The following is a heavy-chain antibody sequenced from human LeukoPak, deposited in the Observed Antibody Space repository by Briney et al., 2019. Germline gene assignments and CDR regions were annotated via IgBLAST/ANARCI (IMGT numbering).Heavy chain of an antibody. Sequence: GASVKVSCKASGYTFTSYGISWVRQAPGQGLEWMGWISAYNGNTNYAQKLQGRVTMTTDTSTSTAYMELRSLRSDDTAVYYCAREKVWGYSYRDGPYYGMDVRGKGTTVTVSS. V-gene: IGHV1-18*04. CDR1: GYTFTSYG. D-gene: IGHD5-18*01. CDR2: ISAYNGNT. CDR3: AREKVWGYSYRDGPYYGMDV. J-gene: IGHJ6*04.